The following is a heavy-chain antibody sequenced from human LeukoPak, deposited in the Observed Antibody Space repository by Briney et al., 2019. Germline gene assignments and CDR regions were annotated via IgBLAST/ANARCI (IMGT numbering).Heavy chain of an antibody. Sequence: ASVKVSCKASGYIFTSYGINWVRQAPGQGLEWMGWISAYSGSTNYAQKLQGRVTMTTDTSTTTAYMELRSLRSDDTAVYYCARELNYDSSGYYFDYWGQGTLVTVSS. CDR3: ARELNYDSSGYYFDY. V-gene: IGHV1-18*01. D-gene: IGHD3-22*01. J-gene: IGHJ4*02. CDR1: GYIFTSYG. CDR2: ISAYSGST.